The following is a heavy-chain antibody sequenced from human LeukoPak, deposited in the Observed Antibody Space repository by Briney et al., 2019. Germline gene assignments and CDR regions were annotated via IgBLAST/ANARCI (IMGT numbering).Heavy chain of an antibody. J-gene: IGHJ3*02. Sequence: SETLSLTCTFAGGSISSYYWSWIRQPPGRGLEWVGYIYYSGSTNYNPSLKGRVTISVDTSKNQFSLKLSSVTAADTAVYYCARRSSIAAPRRAFDIWGQGTMVTVSS. CDR2: IYYSGST. CDR3: ARRSSIAAPRRAFDI. D-gene: IGHD6-6*01. CDR1: GGSISSYY. V-gene: IGHV4-59*01.